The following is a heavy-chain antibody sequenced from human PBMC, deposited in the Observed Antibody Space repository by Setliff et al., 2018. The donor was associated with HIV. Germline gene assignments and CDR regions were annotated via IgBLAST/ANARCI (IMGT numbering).Heavy chain of an antibody. V-gene: IGHV4-31*03. CDR1: GGSISSEGYY. J-gene: IGHJ4*02. CDR3: ARGSYYDSSGLYY. Sequence: SETLSLTCTVSGGSISSEGYYWSWIRQHPGKGLEWIGYIYYSGNTYYSPSLKSRLTISVDTSKNQFSLKLRSVTAADTAVYYCARGSYYDSSGLYYWGQGILVTVSS. CDR2: IYYSGNT. D-gene: IGHD3-22*01.